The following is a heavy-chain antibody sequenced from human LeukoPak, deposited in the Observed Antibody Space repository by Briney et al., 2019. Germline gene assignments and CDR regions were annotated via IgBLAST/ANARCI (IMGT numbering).Heavy chain of an antibody. CDR2: IYYTGST. Sequence: SETLSLTCSVSGGSINRTDYYWGWIRQPPGKGLEWIGSIYYTGSTFYNPSLKSRVTISADTSKNQLSLKLSSVTAADTAVYYCARHPGSHCSTATCYTGGVFDYWGQGTLVTVSS. D-gene: IGHD2-2*01. J-gene: IGHJ4*02. CDR1: GGSINRTDYY. V-gene: IGHV4-39*01. CDR3: ARHPGSHCSTATCYTGGVFDY.